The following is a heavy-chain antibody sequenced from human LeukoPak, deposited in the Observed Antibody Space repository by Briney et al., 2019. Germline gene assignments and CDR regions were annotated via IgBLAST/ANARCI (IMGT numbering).Heavy chain of an antibody. J-gene: IGHJ4*02. CDR2: IYYSGRT. CDR1: GDSISSSNYY. Sequence: SETLSLTCTISGDSISSSNYYWRWIRQPPGKGLEWIGNIYYSGRTYYNPSLKSRVTISVDTSKNDFSLKLSSVTAADTAVYYCARLYYYDSSGPPLWGQGTMVAVSS. V-gene: IGHV4-39*02. CDR3: ARLYYYDSSGPPL. D-gene: IGHD3-22*01.